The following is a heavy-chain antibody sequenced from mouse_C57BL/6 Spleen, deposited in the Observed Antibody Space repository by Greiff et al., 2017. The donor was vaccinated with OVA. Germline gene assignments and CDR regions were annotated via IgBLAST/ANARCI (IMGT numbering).Heavy chain of an antibody. J-gene: IGHJ2*01. CDR1: GYTFTNYW. CDR2: LNPSSGYT. Sequence: VQLQQSGAELAKPGASVKLSCKASGYTFTNYWMHWVKQRPGQGLEWIGYLNPSSGYTTSNQKFKDKATLTVDKSYSTAYMQLSSLTYEDSAVYYCARWEQLRPAFDYWGPGTTLTVSS. CDR3: ARWEQLRPAFDY. V-gene: IGHV1-7*01. D-gene: IGHD3-2*02.